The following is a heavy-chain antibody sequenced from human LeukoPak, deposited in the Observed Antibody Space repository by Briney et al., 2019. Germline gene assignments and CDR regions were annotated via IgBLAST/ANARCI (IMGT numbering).Heavy chain of an antibody. V-gene: IGHV3-30*18. J-gene: IGHJ6*02. CDR3: AKDRGLWFVTGMDV. CDR2: ISYDGSNK. CDR1: GFTFSSYG. D-gene: IGHD3-10*01. Sequence: GGSLRLSCAASGFTFSSYGMHWVRQAPGKGLEWVAVISYDGSNKYYADSVKGRFTISRDNSKNTLYLQMNSLRAEDTAVYYCAKDRGLWFVTGMDVWGQGTTVTVSS.